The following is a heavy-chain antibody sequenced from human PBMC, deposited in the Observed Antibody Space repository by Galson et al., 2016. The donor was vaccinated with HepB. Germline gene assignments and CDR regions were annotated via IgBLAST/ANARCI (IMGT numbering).Heavy chain of an antibody. Sequence: SLRLSCAASGFTFSDFGMHWVRQAPGKGLEWVALIWYDGSNKHYADSVKGRFTISRDNAKNTLYLQMNSLRAEDTAVYYCARPGYCSGSSCYVPFDIWGQGTMATVSS. V-gene: IGHV3-33*01. J-gene: IGHJ3*02. CDR2: IWYDGSNK. CDR3: ARPGYCSGSSCYVPFDI. D-gene: IGHD2-15*01. CDR1: GFTFSDFG.